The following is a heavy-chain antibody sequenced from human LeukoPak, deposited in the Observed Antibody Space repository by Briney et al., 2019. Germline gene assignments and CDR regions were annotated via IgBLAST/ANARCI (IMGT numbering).Heavy chain of an antibody. J-gene: IGHJ3*02. CDR1: GGSISSSNW. Sequence: SGTLSLTCAVSGGSISSSNWWSWVRQPPGKGLEWIGEIYHSGSTNYNPSLKSRVTISVDKSKNQFSLKLSSVTGADTAVYYCARSLVGVVINLGAFDIWGQGTMVTVSS. CDR3: ARSLVGVVINLGAFDI. CDR2: IYHSGST. V-gene: IGHV4-4*02. D-gene: IGHD3-3*01.